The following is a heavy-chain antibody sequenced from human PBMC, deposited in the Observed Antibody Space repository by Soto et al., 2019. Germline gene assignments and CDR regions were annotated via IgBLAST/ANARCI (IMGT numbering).Heavy chain of an antibody. Sequence: EASVKVSCKASGYTFTSYGISWVRQAPGQGLEWMGWISAYNGNTNYAQKLQGRVTMTTDTSTSTAYMELRSLRSDDTAVYYCARDLGGYDSSTLHNYYYYCMDVWGKGTTVTVSS. CDR1: GYTFTSYG. CDR2: ISAYNGNT. J-gene: IGHJ6*03. D-gene: IGHD5-12*01. CDR3: ARDLGGYDSSTLHNYYYYCMDV. V-gene: IGHV1-18*01.